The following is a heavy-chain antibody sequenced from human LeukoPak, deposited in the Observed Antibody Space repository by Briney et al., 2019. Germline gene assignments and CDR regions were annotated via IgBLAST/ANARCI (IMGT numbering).Heavy chain of an antibody. CDR2: IYYSGST. CDR1: GASISSYY. J-gene: IGHJ4*02. D-gene: IGHD1-26*01. Sequence: SETLSLTCTVSGASISSYYWSWIRQPPGKGLEWIGYIYYSGSTNYNPSLKSRVTISLATSKNQFSLKLSSVTAADTAVYYCATYRGSGEFDYWGQGTLVTASS. CDR3: ATYRGSGEFDY. V-gene: IGHV4-59*01.